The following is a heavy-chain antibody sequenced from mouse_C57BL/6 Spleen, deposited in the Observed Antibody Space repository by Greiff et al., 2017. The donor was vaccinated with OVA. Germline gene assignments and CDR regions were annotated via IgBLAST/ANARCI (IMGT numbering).Heavy chain of an antibody. V-gene: IGHV1-72*01. D-gene: IGHD1-1*01. J-gene: IGHJ1*03. CDR3: ARVGDYYGSSHRYFDV. Sequence: QVQLQQSGAELVKPGASVKLSCKASGYTFTSYWMHWVKQRPGRGLEWIGRLDPNSGGTKYNEKFKSKATLTVDKPSSTAYMQLSSLTSEDSAVYYCARVGDYYGSSHRYFDVWGTGTTVTVSS. CDR2: LDPNSGGT. CDR1: GYTFTSYW.